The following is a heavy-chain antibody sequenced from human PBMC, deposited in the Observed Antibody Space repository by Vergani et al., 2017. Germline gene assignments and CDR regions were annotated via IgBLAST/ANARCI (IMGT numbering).Heavy chain of an antibody. D-gene: IGHD2-15*01. J-gene: IGHJ6*02. CDR2: IYYIGIT. V-gene: IGHV4-4*03. Sequence: VQLQESGPGLVKPPGTLFLTCAVSGVSIKSGFWWNWVRQPPGKGLEWIGEIYYIGITNYNSSLKSRVSMAVDTSKNQFSLNLTSVTAADTAMYYCVGAQGGDVPXDKRGYVFYGMDVWGQGTTVTVSS. CDR1: GVSIKSGFW. CDR3: VGAQGGDVPXDKRGYVFYGMDV.